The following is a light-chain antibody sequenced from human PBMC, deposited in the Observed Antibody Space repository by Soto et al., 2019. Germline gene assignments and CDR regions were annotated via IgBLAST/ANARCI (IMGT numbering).Light chain of an antibody. CDR1: QSVSSSY. V-gene: IGKV3-20*01. CDR3: QQFGSSPS. Sequence: EIVLTQSPGTLSLSPGERATLSCRASQSVSSSYLAWYRQRPGQAPRLLISGASTRATGIPDRFSGSGSGTDLTLTISRLEPEDFAVYYCQQFGSSPSFGPGTTVDI. J-gene: IGKJ3*01. CDR2: GAS.